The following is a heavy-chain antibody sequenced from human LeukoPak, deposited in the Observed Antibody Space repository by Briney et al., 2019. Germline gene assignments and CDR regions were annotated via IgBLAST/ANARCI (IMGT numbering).Heavy chain of an antibody. CDR3: ARGRKGVKPIITILFDP. Sequence: SETLSLTCTVSGGSISSSSYYWGWIRQPPGKGLEWIGRIYYSGSTYYNPSLKSRVTISVDTSKNQFSLKLSSVTAADTAVYYCARGRKGVKPIITILFDPWGQGTLVTVSS. CDR2: IYYSGST. J-gene: IGHJ5*02. D-gene: IGHD3-3*01. V-gene: IGHV4-39*07. CDR1: GGSISSSSYY.